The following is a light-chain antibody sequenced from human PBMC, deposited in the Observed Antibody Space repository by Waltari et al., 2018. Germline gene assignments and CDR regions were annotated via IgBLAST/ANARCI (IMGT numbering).Light chain of an antibody. J-gene: IGKJ1*01. CDR3: QNHERLPAM. CDR1: QSISRY. V-gene: IGKV3-20*01. CDR2: AAS. Sequence: EIVLTQSPGTLSLSPGERATLSCRASQSISRYLAWYQQKPGQAPRLLIYAASSRATGIPDRFSGSGSGTDFSLTIIRLEPEDFAVYYCQNHERLPAMFGQGTKVEVK.